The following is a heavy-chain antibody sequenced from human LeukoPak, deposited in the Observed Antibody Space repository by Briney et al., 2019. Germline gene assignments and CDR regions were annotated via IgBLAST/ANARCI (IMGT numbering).Heavy chain of an antibody. D-gene: IGHD3-22*01. Sequence: PSQTLSLTCTVSGGSISSGGYYWSWIRQHPGKGLEWIGYIYYSGSTYYNPSLKSRVTISVVTSKNQFSLELSSVTAADTAVHYCARVPAYDSSGYYYVFDYWGQGTLVTVSS. CDR2: IYYSGST. CDR1: GGSISSGGYY. J-gene: IGHJ4*02. CDR3: ARVPAYDSSGYYYVFDY. V-gene: IGHV4-31*03.